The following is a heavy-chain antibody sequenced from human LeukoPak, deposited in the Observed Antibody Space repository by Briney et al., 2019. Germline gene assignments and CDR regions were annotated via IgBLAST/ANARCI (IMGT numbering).Heavy chain of an antibody. Sequence: GASLRLSCVASGFTFSNYAMSWVRQAPGKGLEWVSYIGTSGTIIYYADSVKGRFTISRDNAKNSLYLQMNSLRAEDTAVYYCARDPPGTVSFDYWGQGTLVTVSS. D-gene: IGHD3/OR15-3a*01. CDR1: GFTFSNYA. CDR2: IGTSGTII. V-gene: IGHV3-48*03. J-gene: IGHJ4*02. CDR3: ARDPPGTVSFDY.